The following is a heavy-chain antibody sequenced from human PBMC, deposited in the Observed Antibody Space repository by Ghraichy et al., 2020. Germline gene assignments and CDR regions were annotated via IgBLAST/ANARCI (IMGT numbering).Heavy chain of an antibody. CDR3: ARIRSHYDILTGYYFGAFDI. CDR2: IDWDDDK. Sequence: SGPTLVKPTQTLTLTCTFSGFSLSASGMCVSWIRQPPGKALEWLALIDWDDDKYYSTSLKTRLTISKDTSKNQVVLTMTYMDPVDTATYYCARIRSHYDILTGYYFGAFDIWGQGTMVTVSS. D-gene: IGHD3-9*01. J-gene: IGHJ3*02. CDR1: GFSLSASGMC. V-gene: IGHV2-70*01.